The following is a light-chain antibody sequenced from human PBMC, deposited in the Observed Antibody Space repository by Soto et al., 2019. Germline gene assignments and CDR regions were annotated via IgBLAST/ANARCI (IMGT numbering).Light chain of an antibody. Sequence: EFVLTHSPGTLSLSPGEIATLSCRAIQSVSDYLAWYQQKPGQAPRLLIYDASNRATGIPPRFGGSGSGTDFTLTISSLEPEDFAVYYCQKRSNWPINFGQGTRLEIK. CDR1: QSVSDY. V-gene: IGKV3-11*01. CDR3: QKRSNWPIN. J-gene: IGKJ5*01. CDR2: DAS.